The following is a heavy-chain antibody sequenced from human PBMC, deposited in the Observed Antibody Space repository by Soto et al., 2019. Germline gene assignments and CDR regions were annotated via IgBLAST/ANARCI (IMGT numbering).Heavy chain of an antibody. D-gene: IGHD1-7*01. CDR3: ARDMTRTVVTYFDF. Sequence: QVQLVQSGAEVKKPGSSVKVSCKASGGTCSNYVVNWVRQAPGQGLEWMGRIIPISGAANNAQKFQGRATITPDKSTSTSYMELSSLRSEDTAVYYCARDMTRTVVTYFDFWGQGTLVTISS. CDR1: GGTCSNYV. J-gene: IGHJ4*02. V-gene: IGHV1-69*06. CDR2: IIPISGAA.